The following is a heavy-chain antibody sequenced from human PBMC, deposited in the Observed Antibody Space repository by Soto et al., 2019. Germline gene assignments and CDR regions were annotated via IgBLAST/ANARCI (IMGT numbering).Heavy chain of an antibody. Sequence: GSLILCWAASGFTFSSFTMNWVRQAPGKGLEWVSSISSSSSYIYYADSVKGRFTISRDNAKNSLYLQMNSLRAEDTAVYFFARDNGGDWGVGAFHISGQGT. V-gene: IGHV3-21*01. CDR3: ARDNGGDWGVGAFHI. CDR2: ISSSSSYI. D-gene: IGHD2-21*02. CDR1: GFTFSSFT. J-gene: IGHJ3*02.